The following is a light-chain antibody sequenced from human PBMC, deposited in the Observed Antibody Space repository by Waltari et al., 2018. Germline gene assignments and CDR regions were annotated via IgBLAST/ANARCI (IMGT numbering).Light chain of an antibody. Sequence: VLTQSPATLSLSPGERATLSCRASRSVSSYLAWYQQKPGQAPRLLIYEASNRATGVPARFSGSGSGTDFTLTISSLEPEDFAVYFCQQRSDWPRTFGQGTKVEIK. CDR2: EAS. CDR1: RSVSSY. J-gene: IGKJ1*01. V-gene: IGKV3-11*01. CDR3: QQRSDWPRT.